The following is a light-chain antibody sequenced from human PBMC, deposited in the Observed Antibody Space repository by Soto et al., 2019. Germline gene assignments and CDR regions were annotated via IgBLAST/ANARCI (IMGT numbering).Light chain of an antibody. CDR3: AAWDDSLGAYV. CDR1: NSNIGTNT. J-gene: IGLJ1*01. Sequence: LTQPPSASATPGQRVTISCSGSNSNIGTNTVNWYQQLPGTAPRLLIYTNNQRPSGVPQRFSGSKTGTSASLAIGGLQSEDGADYYCAAWDDSLGAYVFGTGTKVTVL. V-gene: IGLV1-44*01. CDR2: TNN.